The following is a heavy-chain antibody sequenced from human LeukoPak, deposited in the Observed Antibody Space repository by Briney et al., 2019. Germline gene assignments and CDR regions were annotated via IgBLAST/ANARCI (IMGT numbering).Heavy chain of an antibody. J-gene: IGHJ4*02. V-gene: IGHV3-7*01. D-gene: IGHD6-13*01. CDR3: AKARAGDITAAFNY. CDR2: IKQDGSEK. Sequence: GGSLRLSCAASGFTFSSYWMSWVRQAPGKGLEWVANIKQDGSEKYYVDSVKGRFTISRDNAKNSLYLQMNSLRAEDTAVYYCAKARAGDITAAFNYWGQGTLVTVSS. CDR1: GFTFSSYW.